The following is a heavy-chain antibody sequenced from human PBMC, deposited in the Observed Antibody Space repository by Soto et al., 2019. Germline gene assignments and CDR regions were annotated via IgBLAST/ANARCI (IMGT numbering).Heavy chain of an antibody. J-gene: IGHJ4*02. CDR2: ISSSGGHT. Sequence: PGGSLRLSCAASGFAFSDYYITWIRQAPGKGLEWVSYISSSGGHTNYADSVKGRFAISRDNAKNSVYLQMNSLRAEDTAVYYCARGVTDPPFDYWGQGTLVTVSS. V-gene: IGHV3-11*06. CDR1: GFAFSDYY. D-gene: IGHD2-21*02. CDR3: ARGVTDPPFDY.